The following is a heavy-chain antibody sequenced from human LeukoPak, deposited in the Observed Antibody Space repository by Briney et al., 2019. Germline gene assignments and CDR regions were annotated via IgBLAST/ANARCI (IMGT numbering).Heavy chain of an antibody. CDR1: GFTFSRYW. J-gene: IGHJ4*02. D-gene: IGHD5-24*01. V-gene: IGHV3-7*05. CDR3: ARESSGWLQLFDY. Sequence: GGSLRLSCAASGFTFSRYWMSWVRQAPGKGLEWVANINEDGSEKHYVDSVKGRFTSSRDNAKNLLSLQVNSLRAEDTAVYYCARESSGWLQLFDYWGQGTLVTVSS. CDR2: INEDGSEK.